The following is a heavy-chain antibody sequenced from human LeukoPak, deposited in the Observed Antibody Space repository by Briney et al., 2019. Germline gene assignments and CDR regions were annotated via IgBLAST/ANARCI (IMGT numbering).Heavy chain of an antibody. CDR1: GFTFSSYG. J-gene: IGHJ6*03. Sequence: PGGSLRLSCAASGFTFSSYGMHWVRQAPGKGLEWVAFIRYDGSNKYYADSVKGRFTISRDNSKNTLYLQMNSLRAEDTAVYYCAKGTHSGYSYGYYYYYHMDVWGKGTTVIVSS. D-gene: IGHD5-18*01. V-gene: IGHV3-30*02. CDR3: AKGTHSGYSYGYYYYYHMDV. CDR2: IRYDGSNK.